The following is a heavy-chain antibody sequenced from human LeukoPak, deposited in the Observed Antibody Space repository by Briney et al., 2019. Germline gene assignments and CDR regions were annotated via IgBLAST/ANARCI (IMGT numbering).Heavy chain of an antibody. CDR3: ARGRVSGSGRNYYYYYMDV. D-gene: IGHD3-10*01. Sequence: SETLSLTCAVYGGSFSGYYWSWIRQPPGKGLEWIGEINHSGSTNYNPSLKSRVTIPVDTSKNQFSLKLSSVTAADTAVYYCARGRVSGSGRNYYYYYMDVWGKGTTVTVSS. J-gene: IGHJ6*03. V-gene: IGHV4-34*01. CDR2: INHSGST. CDR1: GGSFSGYY.